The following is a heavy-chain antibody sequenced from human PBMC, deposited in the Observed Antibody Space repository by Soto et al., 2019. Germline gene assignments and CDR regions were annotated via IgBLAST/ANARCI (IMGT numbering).Heavy chain of an antibody. V-gene: IGHV4-59*01. CDR3: ARVRHRITMIVVVPNDAFDI. CDR2: IYYSGST. CDR1: GGSISSYY. D-gene: IGHD3-22*01. J-gene: IGHJ3*02. Sequence: SETLSLTCTVSGGSISSYYWSWIRQPPGKGLEWIGYIYYSGSTNYNPSLKSRVTISVDTSKNQFSLKLSSVTAADTAVYYCARVRHRITMIVVVPNDAFDIWGQGTMVTVSS.